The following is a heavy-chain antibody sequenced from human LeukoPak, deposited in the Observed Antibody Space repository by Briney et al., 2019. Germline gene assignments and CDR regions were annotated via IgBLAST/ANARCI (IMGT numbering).Heavy chain of an antibody. CDR3: ARGPSEEYFDY. J-gene: IGHJ4*02. CDR2: INPNSGGT. V-gene: IGHV1-2*02. CDR1: GYTFTGHY. Sequence: ASVKVSCKASGYTFTGHYIHWVRQAPGQGLEWMGWINPNSGGTNYAQKFQGRVTMTGDTSISTAYMELSRLRSDDTAVYYCARGPSEEYFDYWGQGTLVTVSS.